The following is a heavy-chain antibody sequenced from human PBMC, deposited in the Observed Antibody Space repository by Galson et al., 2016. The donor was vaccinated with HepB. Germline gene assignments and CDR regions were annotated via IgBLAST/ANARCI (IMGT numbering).Heavy chain of an antibody. CDR2: TYHESEWYN. V-gene: IGHV6-1*01. D-gene: IGHD6-6*01. CDR3: VRSLRGQLVGLDV. J-gene: IGHJ6*02. CDR1: GDSVSSYSVS. Sequence: CAISGDSVSSYSVSWNWVRQSPSRGLEWLGRTYHESEWYNDYAGFVKGRITINPDTSKNQFSLHLKSVTPEDTAVYYCVRSLRGQLVGLDVWGQGTTVTVSS.